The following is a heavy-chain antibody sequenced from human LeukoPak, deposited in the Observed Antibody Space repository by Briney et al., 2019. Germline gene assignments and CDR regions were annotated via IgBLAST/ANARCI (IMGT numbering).Heavy chain of an antibody. V-gene: IGHV4-38-2*02. CDR1: GYSISSGYY. Sequence: PSETLSLTCTVSGYSISSGYYWGWIRQPPGKGLEWIGSIYHSGSTYYNPSLKSRVTISVDTSKNQFSLKLSSVTAADTAVYYCARIAAVYDAFDIWGQGTMVTVSS. D-gene: IGHD6-13*01. CDR3: ARIAAVYDAFDI. CDR2: IYHSGST. J-gene: IGHJ3*02.